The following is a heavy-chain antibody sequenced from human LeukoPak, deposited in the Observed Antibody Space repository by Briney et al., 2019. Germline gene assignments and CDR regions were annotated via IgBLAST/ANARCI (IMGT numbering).Heavy chain of an antibody. D-gene: IGHD6-13*01. CDR3: ARELENGIAAAGSDY. V-gene: IGHV3-21*01. J-gene: IGHJ4*02. CDR2: ISSSSSYI. CDR1: GFTFSSYS. Sequence: GGSLRLSCAASGFTFSSYSINWVRQAPGKGLEWVSSISSSSSYIYYADSVKGRFTISRDNAKNSLYLQMNSLRAEDTAVYYCARELENGIAAAGSDYWGQGTLVTVSS.